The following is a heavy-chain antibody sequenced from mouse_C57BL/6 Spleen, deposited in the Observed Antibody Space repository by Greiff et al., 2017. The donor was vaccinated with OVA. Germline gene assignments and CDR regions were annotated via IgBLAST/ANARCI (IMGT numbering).Heavy chain of an antibody. CDR1: GFTFSSYA. V-gene: IGHV5-4*01. J-gene: IGHJ3*01. CDR3: ARDYYGSSPY. CDR2: ISDGGSYT. Sequence: EVKLVESGGGLVKPGGSLKLSCAASGFTFSSYAMSWVRQTPEKRLEWVATISDGGSYTYYPDNVKGRFTISRDNAKNNLYLQMSHLKSEDTAMYYCARDYYGSSPYWGQGTLVTVSA. D-gene: IGHD1-1*01.